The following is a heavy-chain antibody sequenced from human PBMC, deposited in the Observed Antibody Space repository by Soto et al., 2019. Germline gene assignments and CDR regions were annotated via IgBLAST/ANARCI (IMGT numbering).Heavy chain of an antibody. Sequence: VQLMQSGAEVKKPGSSVKVSCKASGGTFSSHSINWVRQAPRQGLELMGGIITLFGTSNYAQNFQGRVTITADQSTSTAYMQLNSLTSDHTAVYYCAREFGYGDFSAALLDWGQGTLVTVSS. V-gene: IGHV1-69*01. D-gene: IGHD2-21*02. CDR1: GGTFSSHS. J-gene: IGHJ4*02. CDR3: AREFGYGDFSAALLD. CDR2: IITLFGTS.